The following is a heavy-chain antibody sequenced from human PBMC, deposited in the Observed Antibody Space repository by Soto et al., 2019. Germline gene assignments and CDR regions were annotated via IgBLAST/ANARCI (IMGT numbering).Heavy chain of an antibody. CDR2: INAGNGDA. Sequence: QVYLMQSGAEVKKPGASVKVSCRTSGYVFSRHAVHWVHQAPGQSLEWVGWINAGNGDAKFSRRFQGRVDISRDGSANTVYMELKRLRFEDTAIYFCAREIREGWMDPWGQGTLVTVTS. V-gene: IGHV1-3*01. CDR1: GYVFSRHA. J-gene: IGHJ5*02. CDR3: AREIREGWMDP. D-gene: IGHD5-12*01.